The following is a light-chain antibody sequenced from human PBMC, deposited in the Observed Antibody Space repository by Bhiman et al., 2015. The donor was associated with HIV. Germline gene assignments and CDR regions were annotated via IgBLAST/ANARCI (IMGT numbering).Light chain of an antibody. CDR3: CSYAGSYTWV. CDR2: EVS. Sequence: QSALTQPASVSGSPGQSITISCTGTSSDVGGYNYVSWYQQHPGKAPKLMIYEVSKRPSGVPDRLSGSKSGNTASLTISGLQTEDEADYYCCSYAGSYTWVFGGGAKLTVL. V-gene: IGLV2-11*01. J-gene: IGLJ3*02. CDR1: SSDVGGYNY.